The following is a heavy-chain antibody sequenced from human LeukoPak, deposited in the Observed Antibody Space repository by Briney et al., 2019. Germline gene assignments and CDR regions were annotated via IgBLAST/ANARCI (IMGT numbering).Heavy chain of an antibody. Sequence: QSGGSLRLSCAASGFTLSRYAMSWVRQARGKGLEWVSAISGSGGSTYYADSVKGRFTISRDNSKDTLYLQMNSLRAEDTAVYYCAKGVYYFDYWGQGTLVTVSS. J-gene: IGHJ4*02. CDR3: AKGVYYFDY. CDR2: ISGSGGST. V-gene: IGHV3-23*01. CDR1: GFTLSRYA.